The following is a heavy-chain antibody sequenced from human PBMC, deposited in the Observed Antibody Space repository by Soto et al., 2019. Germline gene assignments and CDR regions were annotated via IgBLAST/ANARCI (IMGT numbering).Heavy chain of an antibody. CDR2: ISSSSSNI. Sequence: GGSLRLSCAASGFTFSSYSMNWVRQAPGKGLEWVSYISSSSSNIYYADSVKGRFTISRDNAKNSLYLQMNSLRAEDTAVYYCAKEGGSYFFDYYYGMDVWGQGTTVTVSS. V-gene: IGHV3-48*01. CDR1: GFTFSSYS. CDR3: AKEGGSYFFDYYYGMDV. D-gene: IGHD1-26*01. J-gene: IGHJ6*02.